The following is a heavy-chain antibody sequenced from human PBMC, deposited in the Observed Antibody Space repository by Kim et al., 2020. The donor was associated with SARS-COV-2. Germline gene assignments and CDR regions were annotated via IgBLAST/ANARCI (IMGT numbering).Heavy chain of an antibody. Sequence: GGSLRLSCAASGFSVTGYNMNWVRLAPGKGLDWVSYIASGGSIVYADSVKGRFTISRDSAKNSVFLQMNSLTLEATAVYYCARGHRESGTPGKRAFEIWGQGTMVTISS. CDR3: ARGHRESGTPGKRAFEI. V-gene: IGHV3-48*01. CDR2: IASGGSI. J-gene: IGHJ3*02. D-gene: IGHD1-26*01. CDR1: GFSVTGYN.